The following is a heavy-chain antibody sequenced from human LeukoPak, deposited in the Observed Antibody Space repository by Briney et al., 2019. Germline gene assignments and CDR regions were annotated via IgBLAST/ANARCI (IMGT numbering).Heavy chain of an antibody. CDR2: IYYSGST. V-gene: IGHV4-59*08. J-gene: IGHJ4*02. D-gene: IGHD3-10*01. CDR1: GGSISSYY. Sequence: SETLSLTCTVSGGSISSYYWSGLRQPPGKGLEGIGYIYYSGSTNYNPSLKSRVTISVDTSKNQFSLKLSSVTAADTAVYYCARRLMVNYFDYWGQGTLVTVSS. CDR3: ARRLMVNYFDY.